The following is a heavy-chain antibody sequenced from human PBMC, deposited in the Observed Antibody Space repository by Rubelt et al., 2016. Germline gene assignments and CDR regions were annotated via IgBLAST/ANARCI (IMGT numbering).Heavy chain of an antibody. D-gene: IGHD2-8*01. CDR3: ATPPGVGKY. CDR1: GYSFSNYV. J-gene: IGHJ4*02. Sequence: QVQFVQSGAEVKKPGASVRISCKASGYSFSNYVMNWVRQAPGQGLEWMGGIIPTFGTANYAQKFQGRVTITADESTSTAYMELSSLRSEDTAVYYCATPPGVGKYWGQGTLVTVSS. CDR2: IIPTFGTA. V-gene: IGHV1-69*13.